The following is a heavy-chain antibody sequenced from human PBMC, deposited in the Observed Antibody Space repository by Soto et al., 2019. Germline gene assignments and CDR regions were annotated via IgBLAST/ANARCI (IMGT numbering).Heavy chain of an antibody. J-gene: IGHJ6*02. Sequence: ASVKVSCKASGFTFTSSAVQWVRQARGQRLEWIGWIVVGSGNTNYAQKFQGRVTITADESTSTAYMELSSLRSEDTAVYYCARGGGYSGYEGHYYYYGMDVWRQGTTVTVSS. CDR3: ARGGGYSGYEGHYYYYGMDV. V-gene: IGHV1-58*01. D-gene: IGHD5-12*01. CDR2: IVVGSGNT. CDR1: GFTFTSSA.